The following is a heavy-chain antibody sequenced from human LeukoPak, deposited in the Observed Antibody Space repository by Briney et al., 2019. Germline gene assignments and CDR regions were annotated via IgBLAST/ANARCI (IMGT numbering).Heavy chain of an antibody. J-gene: IGHJ3*02. V-gene: IGHV3-23*01. Sequence: GGSLRLSCAASGFTFSSYGMSWVRQAPGKGLEWVSVITDSGGSTYYADSVKGRFTISRDNSKNTLYLQMNSLGAEDTAVYYCAKDRGTSLCDAFDIWGQGTMVTVSS. D-gene: IGHD6-25*01. CDR3: AKDRGTSLCDAFDI. CDR2: ITDSGGST. CDR1: GFTFSSYG.